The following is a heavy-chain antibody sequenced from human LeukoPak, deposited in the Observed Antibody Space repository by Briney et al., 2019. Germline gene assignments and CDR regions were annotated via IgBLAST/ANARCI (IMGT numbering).Heavy chain of an antibody. V-gene: IGHV3-23*01. J-gene: IGHJ6*02. Sequence: PGGSLRLSCAASGFTFSNYGLSWVRQAPGKGLEWVSAISGGGSATYYADSVKGRFTISRDNSKNTLFLQMNTLRADDTAVYYRAGGAGVYYYGMDVWGQGTSVTVSS. CDR3: AGGAGVYYYGMDV. CDR2: ISGGGSAT. CDR1: GFTFSNYG.